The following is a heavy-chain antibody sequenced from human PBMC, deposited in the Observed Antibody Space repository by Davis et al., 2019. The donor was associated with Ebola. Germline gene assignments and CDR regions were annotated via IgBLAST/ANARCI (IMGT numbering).Heavy chain of an antibody. CDR3: ARAQFPTTSDH. CDR1: GGTFSSYA. V-gene: IGHV1-69*05. CDR2: IIPIFGTA. D-gene: IGHD1-1*01. J-gene: IGHJ4*02. Sequence: AASVKVSCKASGGTFSSYAISCVRQAPGQGLEWMGGIIPIFGTANYAQKFQGRVTITRDTSASTAYMELSSLRSEDTAVYYCARAQFPTTSDHWGQGTLVTVSS.